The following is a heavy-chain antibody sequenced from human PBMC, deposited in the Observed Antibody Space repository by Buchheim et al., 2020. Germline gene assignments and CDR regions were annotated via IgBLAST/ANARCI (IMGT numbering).Heavy chain of an antibody. Sequence: EVQLLESGGGLVQPGGSLRLSCAASGFTFSSYAMSWVRQAPGKGLEWVSAISGSGGSTYYADSVKGRFTISRDNSKNTLYLQMNSLRAEDTAVYYCARATYDFWSGYSGNYYYGMDVWGQGTT. CDR2: ISGSGGST. J-gene: IGHJ6*02. D-gene: IGHD3-3*01. CDR3: ARATYDFWSGYSGNYYYGMDV. V-gene: IGHV3-23*01. CDR1: GFTFSSYA.